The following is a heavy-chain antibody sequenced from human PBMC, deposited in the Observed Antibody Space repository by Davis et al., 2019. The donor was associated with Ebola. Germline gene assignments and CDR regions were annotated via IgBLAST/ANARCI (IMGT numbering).Heavy chain of an antibody. J-gene: IGHJ4*02. CDR3: ARQEALYGSIDN. CDR2: IYAGDSDT. Sequence: GESLKISCKASGYGFANYWIAWVRQTPGKGLEWMGVIYAGDSDTRYSPSFEGQVTISVDRSISTAYLQWSSLKASDSAMYYCARQEALYGSIDNWGQGTLVTVSS. V-gene: IGHV5-51*01. CDR1: GYGFANYW. D-gene: IGHD6-13*01.